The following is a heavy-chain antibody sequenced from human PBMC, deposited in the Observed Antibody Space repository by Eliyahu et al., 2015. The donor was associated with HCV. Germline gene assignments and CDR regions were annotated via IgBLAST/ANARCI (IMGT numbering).Heavy chain of an antibody. Sequence: QVQLQESGPGLVKPSETLSLTCTVSGGSISSYYWSWIRQPPGKGLEWIGYIYYRGSTNYNPSLKSRVTISVDTSKNQFSLKLSSVTAADTAVYYCARGARLRFSNWFDPWGQGTLVTVSS. D-gene: IGHD3-3*01. CDR2: IYYRGST. J-gene: IGHJ5*02. V-gene: IGHV4-59*01. CDR1: GGSISSYY. CDR3: ARGARLRFSNWFDP.